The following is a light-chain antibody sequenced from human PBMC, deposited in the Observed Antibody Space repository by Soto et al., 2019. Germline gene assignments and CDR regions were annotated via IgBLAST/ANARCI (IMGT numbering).Light chain of an antibody. Sequence: DIQMTQSPSTLSASVGDRVSITCRASQSISNWLAWYQQKPGKAPKLLIYDASSLESGVPSRFSGSGSGTEFTLTISSLKPEDFATYYCQHYNIFSRTFGQGTKVEIK. CDR1: QSISNW. CDR3: QHYNIFSRT. J-gene: IGKJ1*01. V-gene: IGKV1-5*01. CDR2: DAS.